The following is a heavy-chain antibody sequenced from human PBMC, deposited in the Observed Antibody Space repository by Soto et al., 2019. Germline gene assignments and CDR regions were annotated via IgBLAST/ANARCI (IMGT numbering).Heavy chain of an antibody. CDR3: AKDLYDFWSGYPPYHWFDP. D-gene: IGHD3-3*01. CDR1: GFTFSSYG. V-gene: IGHV3-30*18. CDR2: ISYDGSNK. J-gene: IGHJ5*02. Sequence: QVQLVESGGGVVQPGRSLRLSCAASGFTFSSYGMHWVRQAPGKGLEWVAGISYDGSNKYYADSVKGRFTISRDNSKNTLYLQMNSLRAEDTAVYYCAKDLYDFWSGYPPYHWFDPWGQGTLVTVSS.